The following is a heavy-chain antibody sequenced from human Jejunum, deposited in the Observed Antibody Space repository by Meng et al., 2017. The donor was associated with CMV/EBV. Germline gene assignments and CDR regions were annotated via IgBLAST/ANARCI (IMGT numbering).Heavy chain of an antibody. J-gene: IGHJ3*02. CDR1: GFTFSIQW. CDR2: IKPDGSEI. Sequence: RLSCADSGFTFSIQWMSWVRQPPGKGPEWVASIKPDGSEIQYVGSLRGRFTVSRDNARKSLYLQMNSLTAEDTAVYYCASGNDFNIWGQGTLVTVSS. V-gene: IGHV3-7*01. D-gene: IGHD1-1*01. CDR3: ASGNDFNI.